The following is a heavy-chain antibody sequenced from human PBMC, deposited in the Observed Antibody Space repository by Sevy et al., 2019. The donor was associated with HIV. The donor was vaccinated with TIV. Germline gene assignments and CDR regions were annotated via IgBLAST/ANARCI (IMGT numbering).Heavy chain of an antibody. D-gene: IGHD3-22*01. CDR1: GFTFSSYS. J-gene: IGHJ3*01. Sequence: GGSLRLSCAASGFTFSSYSMNWVRQAPGKGLEWVSSISSSSSYIYYADSVKGRFTISRDNAKNSLYLQMNSLRAEDTAVYYCVSDSQPHYYDNSGYLYAFDFWGQGTMVTVSS. CDR3: VSDSQPHYYDNSGYLYAFDF. CDR2: ISSSSSYI. V-gene: IGHV3-21*01.